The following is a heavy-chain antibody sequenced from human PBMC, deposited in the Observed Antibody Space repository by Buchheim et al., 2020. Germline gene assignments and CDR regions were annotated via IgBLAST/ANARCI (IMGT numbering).Heavy chain of an antibody. V-gene: IGHV3-30*18. J-gene: IGHJ4*02. CDR2: ISYDGSNK. D-gene: IGHD3-3*01. CDR3: AKSILEAKFDY. CDR1: GFTFSSYG. Sequence: QVQLVESGGGVVQPGRSLRLSCAASGFTFSSYGMHWVRQAPGKGLEWVAVISYDGSNKYYADSVKGRFTISRDNSKNTLYLQMNSLRAEDTAVYYCAKSILEAKFDYWGQGTL.